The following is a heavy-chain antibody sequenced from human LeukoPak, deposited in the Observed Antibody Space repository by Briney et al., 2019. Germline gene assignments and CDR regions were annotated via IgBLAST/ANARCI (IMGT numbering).Heavy chain of an antibody. CDR1: GGSVSSSSYY. CDR3: ARTSRDGYNTLDF. CDR2: IYYSGST. V-gene: IGHV4-39*01. Sequence: PSETLPLTCTVSGGSVSSSSYYWGWIRQPPGKGLEWIGSIYYSGSTYYNPSLKSRVTISVDTSKNQFSLKLSSVTAADTAVYYCARTSRDGYNTLDFWGQGTLVTVSS. J-gene: IGHJ4*02. D-gene: IGHD5-24*01.